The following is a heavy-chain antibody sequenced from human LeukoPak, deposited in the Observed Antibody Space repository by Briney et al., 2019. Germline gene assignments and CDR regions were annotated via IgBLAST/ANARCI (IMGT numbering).Heavy chain of an antibody. CDR2: ISGSGDST. CDR3: GVDIVVVPGAPNWFDP. Sequence: GGSLRLSCAASGFTFSSYAMSWVRQAPGKVLEWVSAISGSGDSTYYADSVKGRFTISRDNSKNTLYLQMNSLRAEDTAVYYCGVDIVVVPGAPNWFDPWGQGTLVTVSS. D-gene: IGHD2-2*01. J-gene: IGHJ5*02. V-gene: IGHV3-23*01. CDR1: GFTFSSYA.